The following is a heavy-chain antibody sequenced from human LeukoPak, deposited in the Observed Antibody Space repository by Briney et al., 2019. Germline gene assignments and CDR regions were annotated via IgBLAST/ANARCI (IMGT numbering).Heavy chain of an antibody. CDR3: ARAAEYSSGWYLFDY. D-gene: IGHD6-19*01. CDR1: GGSISSFY. J-gene: IGHJ4*02. Sequence: SETLSLTCTVSGGSISSFYWSWIRQPPGKGLEWIGSIYYSGSTNYNPSLKSRVTMSVDTSKNQFSLKLSSVTAADTAMYYCARAAEYSSGWYLFDYWGQGILVTVSA. CDR2: IYYSGST. V-gene: IGHV4-59*12.